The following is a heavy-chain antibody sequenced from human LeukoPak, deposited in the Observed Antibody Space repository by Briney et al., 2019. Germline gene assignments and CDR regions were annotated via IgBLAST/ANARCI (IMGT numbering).Heavy chain of an antibody. Sequence: GGCLRLSCAASGFTFSSYWMSWGRQAPGKGLEWVANIKQDGSEKYYVDSVKGRFTVSRDNAKNSLYLQMNSLRAEDTAVYYCARGNWNLNWFDPWGEGTLVTVSS. CDR3: ARGNWNLNWFDP. D-gene: IGHD1-1*01. CDR2: IKQDGSEK. V-gene: IGHV3-7*05. J-gene: IGHJ5*02. CDR1: GFTFSSYW.